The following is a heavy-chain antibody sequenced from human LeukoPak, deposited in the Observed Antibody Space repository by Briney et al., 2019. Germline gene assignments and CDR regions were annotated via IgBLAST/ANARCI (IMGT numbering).Heavy chain of an antibody. CDR1: GGSISSGGYY. J-gene: IGHJ6*03. CDR2: IYYSGST. Sequence: PSQTLSLTCTVSGGSISSGGYYWSWIRQHPGKGLEWIGYIYYSGSTNYNPSLKSRVTISVDTSKNQFSLKLSSVTAADTAVYYCASSKYGSGSYYYYMDVWGKGTTVTVSS. D-gene: IGHD3-10*01. CDR3: ASSKYGSGSYYYYMDV. V-gene: IGHV4-31*03.